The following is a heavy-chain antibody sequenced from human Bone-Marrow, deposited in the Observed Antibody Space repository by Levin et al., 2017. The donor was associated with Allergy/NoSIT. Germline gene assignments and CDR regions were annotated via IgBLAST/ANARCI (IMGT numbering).Heavy chain of an antibody. Sequence: GESLKISCKASGYTFTSYGISWVRQAPGQGLEWMGWISAYNGNTNYAQKLQGRVTMTTDTSTSTAYMELRSLRSDDTAVYYCARDLGYDSTDYWGQGTLVTVSS. CDR3: ARDLGYDSTDY. CDR2: ISAYNGNT. J-gene: IGHJ4*02. CDR1: GYTFTSYG. V-gene: IGHV1-18*01. D-gene: IGHD3-16*01.